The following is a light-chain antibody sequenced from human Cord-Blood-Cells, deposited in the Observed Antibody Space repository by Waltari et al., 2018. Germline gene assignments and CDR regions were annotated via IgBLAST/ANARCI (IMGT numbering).Light chain of an antibody. CDR3: CSYAGSYTYV. CDR2: DVS. CDR1: SSDVGGYNY. V-gene: IGLV2-11*01. Sequence: QSALTQPRPVSGSPGQSVTISCTGTSSDVGGYNYVSWYQHHPGKAPNLMIYDVSKRPSGLPDRFSGSKSGNTASLTISGLQAEDEADYYCCSYAGSYTYVFGTGTKVTVL. J-gene: IGLJ1*01.